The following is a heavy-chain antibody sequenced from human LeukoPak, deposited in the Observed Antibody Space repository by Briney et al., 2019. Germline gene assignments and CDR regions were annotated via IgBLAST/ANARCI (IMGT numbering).Heavy chain of an antibody. J-gene: IGHJ4*02. CDR2: ISYDGSIK. V-gene: IGHV3-30-3*01. Sequence: GGSLRLSCTASGFIFRSYAMHWVRQAPGKGLEWVTVISYDGSIKYYADSVKGRFTISRDNSRSTLFLQLDSLRAEDTATYYCARDPSYGGNSGEFDHWGQGTLVTVSS. CDR3: ARDPSYGGNSGEFDH. CDR1: GFIFRSYA. D-gene: IGHD4-23*01.